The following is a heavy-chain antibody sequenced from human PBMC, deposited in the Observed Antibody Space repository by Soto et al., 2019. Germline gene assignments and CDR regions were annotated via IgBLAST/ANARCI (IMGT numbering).Heavy chain of an antibody. CDR1: GFSLRTSGLG. CDR2: IYWDDDK. CDR3: AGRGQNTWWGDGMGD. V-gene: IGHV2-5*02. J-gene: IGHJ6*02. D-gene: IGHD2-15*01. Sequence: QISLKESGPTLVKPTQTLTLTCTFSGFSLRTSGLGVGWIRQPPGKALEWLALIYWDDDKRYSPSLKSRLTIRKDTSKNQVVLTMTKMDPEDTATYYCAGRGQNTWWGDGMGDWGQGIMCSVSS.